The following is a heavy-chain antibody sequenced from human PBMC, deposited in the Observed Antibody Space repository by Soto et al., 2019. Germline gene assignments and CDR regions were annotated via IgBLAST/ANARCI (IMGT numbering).Heavy chain of an antibody. CDR2: ITGSGGST. CDR1: GFTFSSYA. CDR3: PRAYPETTDY. V-gene: IGHV3-23*01. Sequence: EVQLLESGGGLVQPGGSLRLSCAASGFTFSSYAISWVRQAPGKGLEWVSVITGSGGSTYYADSVKGRFTISRDNSKNTLYLQMNSLRAEDTAVYYCPRAYPETTDYWGQGTLVTVSS. J-gene: IGHJ4*02. D-gene: IGHD1-7*01.